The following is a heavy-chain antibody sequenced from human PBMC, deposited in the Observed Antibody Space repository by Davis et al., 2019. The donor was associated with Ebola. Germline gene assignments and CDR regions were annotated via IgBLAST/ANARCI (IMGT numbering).Heavy chain of an antibody. Sequence: AASVKVSCKASGYTFTNYALSWVRQAPGQGLEWMGWMNTYTGNPTYAQGFTGRFVFSLDTSVSTAYLQISSLKAEDTAVYYCARAVRMVRGVIIYWFDPWGQGTLVTVSS. D-gene: IGHD3-10*01. V-gene: IGHV7-4-1*02. J-gene: IGHJ5*02. CDR2: MNTYTGNP. CDR3: ARAVRMVRGVIIYWFDP. CDR1: GYTFTNYA.